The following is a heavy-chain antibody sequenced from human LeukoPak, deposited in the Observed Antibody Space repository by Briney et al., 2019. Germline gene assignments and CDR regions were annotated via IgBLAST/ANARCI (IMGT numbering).Heavy chain of an antibody. V-gene: IGHV4-61*08. J-gene: IGHJ4*02. D-gene: IGHD5-18*01. CDR1: GGSISSGGYY. Sequence: SETLSLTCTVSGGSISSGGYYWSWIRQPPGKGLEWIGYLYYSGSTNYNPSLKSRVTISVDTSKNQFSLKLSSVTAADTAVYYCVRSNNYGYYDYWGQGTLVTVSS. CDR2: LYYSGST. CDR3: VRSNNYGYYDY.